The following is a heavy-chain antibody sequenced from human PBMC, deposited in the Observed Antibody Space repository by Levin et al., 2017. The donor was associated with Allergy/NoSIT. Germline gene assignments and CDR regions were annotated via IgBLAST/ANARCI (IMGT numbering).Heavy chain of an antibody. J-gene: IGHJ3*02. V-gene: IGHV4-59*01. CDR3: ARSIAAARPFDI. D-gene: IGHD6-13*01. CDR1: GGSISSYY. Sequence: SETLSLTCTVSGGSISSYYWSWIRQPPGKGLEWIGYIYYSGSTNYNPSLKSRVTISVDTSNNQFSLKLSSVTAADTAVYYCARSIAAARPFDIWGQGTMVTVSS. CDR2: IYYSGST.